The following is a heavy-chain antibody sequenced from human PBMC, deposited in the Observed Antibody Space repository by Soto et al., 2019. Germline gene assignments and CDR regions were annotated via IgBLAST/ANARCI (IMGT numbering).Heavy chain of an antibody. CDR3: ARDRMGDDYFVY. J-gene: IGHJ4*02. CDR2: IKQDGDKK. Sequence: GGSLRLSCAAPGFDFSYFWMAWIRQAPGKGLEWVANIKQDGDKKYYVDSVEGRFTISRDNAKNSLYLQMDSLRAEDTALYFCARDRMGDDYFVYSGPGPQVTVSS. V-gene: IGHV3-7*01. CDR1: GFDFSYFW. D-gene: IGHD3-16*01.